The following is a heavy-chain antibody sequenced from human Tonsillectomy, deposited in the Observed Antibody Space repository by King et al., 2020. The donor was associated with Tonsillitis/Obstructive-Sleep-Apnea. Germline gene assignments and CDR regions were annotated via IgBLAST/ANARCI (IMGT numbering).Heavy chain of an antibody. CDR1: GNSFTSYW. J-gene: IGHJ4*02. D-gene: IGHD6-13*01. V-gene: IGHV5-51*03. CDR3: ASQISGYSSSWYCFDY. Sequence: VQLVQSGAEVKKPGESLKISCKGSGNSFTSYWIGWVRQMPGKGLEWMGIIYPGDSDTRYSPSFQGQVTISADKSIGTAYLQWSSLKASDTAMYYCASQISGYSSSWYCFDYWGQGTLVTVSS. CDR2: IYPGDSDT.